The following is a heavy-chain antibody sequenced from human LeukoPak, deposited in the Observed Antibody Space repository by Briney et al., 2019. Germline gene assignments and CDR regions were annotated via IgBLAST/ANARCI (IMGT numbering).Heavy chain of an antibody. CDR2: ISSSSSYI. CDR1: GFTFSSYS. V-gene: IGHV3-21*01. Sequence: GGSLRLSCAASGFTFSSYSMSWVRQAPGKGLEWVSSISSSSSYIYYADSVKGRFTISRDNAKNSLYLQMNSLRAEDTAVYYCARDGRDYYGSGSYPLLRYYGMDVWGQGTTVTVSS. CDR3: ARDGRDYYGSGSYPLLRYYGMDV. D-gene: IGHD3-10*01. J-gene: IGHJ6*02.